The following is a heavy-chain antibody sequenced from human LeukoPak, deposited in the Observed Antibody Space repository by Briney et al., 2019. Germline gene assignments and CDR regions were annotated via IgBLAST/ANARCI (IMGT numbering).Heavy chain of an antibody. V-gene: IGHV3-11*04. Sequence: GGSLRLSCAASGFTFSDYYMSWIRQAPGKGLEWVSYISSSGSTIYYADSVKGRFTISRDNSKNTLYLQMNSLRVEDTAVYYCAKDLAPYYYYGMDVWGQGTTVTVSS. CDR2: ISSSGSTI. CDR1: GFTFSDYY. J-gene: IGHJ6*02. CDR3: AKDLAPYYYYGMDV.